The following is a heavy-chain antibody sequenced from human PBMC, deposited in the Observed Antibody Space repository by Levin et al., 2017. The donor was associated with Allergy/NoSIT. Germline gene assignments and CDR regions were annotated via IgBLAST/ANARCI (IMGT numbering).Heavy chain of an antibody. CDR1: GGSFSGYY. CDR3: ARVKYRYYYYYYMDV. D-gene: IGHD6-6*01. CDR2: INHSGST. V-gene: IGHV4-34*01. Sequence: PSETLSLTCAVYGGSFSGYYWSWIRQPPGKGLEWIGEINHSGSTNYNPSLKSRVTISVDTSKNQFSLKLSSVTAADTAVYYCARVKYRYYYYYYMDVWGKGTTVTVSS. J-gene: IGHJ6*03.